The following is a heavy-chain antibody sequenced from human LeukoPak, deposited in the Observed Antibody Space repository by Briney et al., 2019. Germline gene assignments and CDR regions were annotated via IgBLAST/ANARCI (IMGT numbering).Heavy chain of an antibody. J-gene: IGHJ4*02. CDR1: GFSFSSYW. Sequence: PGGSLRLSCVASGFSFSSYWMSWVRRAPGKGLEWVSGISGSGGSTNYADSVKGRFTISRDNSKNTLYLQMNSLRAEDTAVYYCAKSISANYGSGSYYLNPFDYWGQGTLVTVSS. V-gene: IGHV3-23*01. CDR2: ISGSGGST. CDR3: AKSISANYGSGSYYLNPFDY. D-gene: IGHD3-10*01.